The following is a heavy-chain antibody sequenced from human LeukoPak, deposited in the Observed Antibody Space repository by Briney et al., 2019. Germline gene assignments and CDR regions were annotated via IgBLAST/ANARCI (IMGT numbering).Heavy chain of an antibody. Sequence: GGSLRLSCAASGFIFNNYGLVWVRQAPGKGLEWVSAISNDGGGTTYADFVKGRFSVSRDNSKNTLFLQMNSLRAGDTALYYCAKGSSGYFFDLWGQGTLVTVSS. CDR2: ISNDGGGT. V-gene: IGHV3-23*01. D-gene: IGHD3-22*01. J-gene: IGHJ4*02. CDR1: GFIFNNYG. CDR3: AKGSSGYFFDL.